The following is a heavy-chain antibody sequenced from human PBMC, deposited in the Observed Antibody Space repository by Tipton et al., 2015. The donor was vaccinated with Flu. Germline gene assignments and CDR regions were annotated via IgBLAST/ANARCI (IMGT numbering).Heavy chain of an antibody. J-gene: IGHJ4*02. CDR1: GYSISSGYY. CDR3: ATYYYGSGTQSAFDY. CDR2: IFHGGST. D-gene: IGHD3-10*01. Sequence: LRLSCTVSGYSISSGYYWGWIRQPPGKGLEWIGSIFHGGSTYYNPSLKSRVTMSVDTSKNQFSLKLSSVTAADTAVYYCATYYYGSGTQSAFDYWGQGTLVTVSS. V-gene: IGHV4-38-2*02.